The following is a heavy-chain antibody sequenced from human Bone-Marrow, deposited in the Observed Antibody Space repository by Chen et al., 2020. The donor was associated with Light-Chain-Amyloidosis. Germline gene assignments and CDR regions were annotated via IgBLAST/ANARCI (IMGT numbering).Heavy chain of an antibody. J-gene: IGHJ4*02. CDR1: GYTFPNNW. CDR2: IYPDDSDA. CDR3: ARRRDGYNFDY. D-gene: IGHD5-12*01. Sequence: EVKLEQSGPEVKKPGESLKISCKGSGYTFPNNWIGWVRQMPGKGLEWMGVIYPDDSDARYSPSFEGQVTISADKSITTAYLQWRSLKASDTAMYYCARRRDGYNFDYWGQGTLVTVSS. V-gene: IGHV5-51*01.